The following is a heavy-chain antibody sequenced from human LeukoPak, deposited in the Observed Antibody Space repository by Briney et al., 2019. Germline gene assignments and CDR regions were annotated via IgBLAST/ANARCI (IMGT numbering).Heavy chain of an antibody. CDR1: GFTFSSYG. Sequence: GGSLRLSCAGSGFTFSSYGMHWVRQAPGKGLEWVAVIWYDGSNKYYADSVKGRFTISRDNSKNTLYLQMNSLRAEDTAVYYCARGGIQPNREFDYWGQGTLVTVSS. CDR2: IWYDGSNK. CDR3: ARGGIQPNREFDY. D-gene: IGHD5-18*01. V-gene: IGHV3-33*01. J-gene: IGHJ4*02.